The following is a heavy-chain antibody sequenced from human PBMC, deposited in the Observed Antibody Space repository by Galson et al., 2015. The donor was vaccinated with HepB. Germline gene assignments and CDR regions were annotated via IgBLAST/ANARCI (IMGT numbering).Heavy chain of an antibody. V-gene: IGHV3-21*06. Sequence: LRLSCAASGFTFSTYTMNWVRQAPGRGLEWVSGISSTSNYRYYADSMKGRFTISRDNAKNSVFLQMNSLRAEDTAVYYCARGHSWGPLDHWGQGTLVTVSS. CDR1: GFTFSTYT. D-gene: IGHD3-16*01. J-gene: IGHJ5*02. CDR3: ARGHSWGPLDH. CDR2: ISSTSNYR.